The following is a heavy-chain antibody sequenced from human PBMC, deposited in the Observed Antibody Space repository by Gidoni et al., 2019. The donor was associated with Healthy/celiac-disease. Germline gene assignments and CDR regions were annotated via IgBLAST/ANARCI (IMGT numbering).Heavy chain of an antibody. Sequence: EVQLVESGGGLVQPGRSLRLSCAASGFTFEDYAMHWVRQAPGKGLEWVSGISWNSGSIGYADSVKGRFTISRDNAKNSLYLQMNSLRAEDTALYYCAKDYYGSGRRNTFDYWGQGTLVTVSS. CDR3: AKDYYGSGRRNTFDY. J-gene: IGHJ4*02. V-gene: IGHV3-9*01. CDR2: ISWNSGSI. CDR1: GFTFEDYA. D-gene: IGHD3-10*01.